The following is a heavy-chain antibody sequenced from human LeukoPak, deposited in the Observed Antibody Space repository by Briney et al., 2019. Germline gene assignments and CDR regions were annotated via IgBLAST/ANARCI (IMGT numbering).Heavy chain of an antibody. J-gene: IGHJ3*02. CDR3: AKIHQNRVVVGAKGAFDI. Sequence: GGSLRLSCAASGFTFSDYYMSWIRQAPGKGLEWVSYISSSGRTIYYADSVKGRFTISRDNAKNSLYLQMDSLRAEDTAIYYCAKIHQNRVVVGAKGAFDIWGQGTVVTVSS. V-gene: IGHV3-11*01. D-gene: IGHD2-15*01. CDR2: ISSSGRTI. CDR1: GFTFSDYY.